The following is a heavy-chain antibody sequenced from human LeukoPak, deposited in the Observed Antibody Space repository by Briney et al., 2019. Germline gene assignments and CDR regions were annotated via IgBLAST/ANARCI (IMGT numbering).Heavy chain of an antibody. CDR3: AKVKWWEPEAFDI. CDR1: GFTFSSYA. CDR2: ISGSGGST. J-gene: IGHJ3*02. D-gene: IGHD2-15*01. Sequence: GGSLRLSCAASGFTFSSYAMSWVRQAPGKGLEWVSAISGSGGSTYYADSVKGRFTISRDDSKNTLYLQMNSLRAEDTAVYYCAKVKWWEPEAFDIWGQGTMVTVSS. V-gene: IGHV3-23*01.